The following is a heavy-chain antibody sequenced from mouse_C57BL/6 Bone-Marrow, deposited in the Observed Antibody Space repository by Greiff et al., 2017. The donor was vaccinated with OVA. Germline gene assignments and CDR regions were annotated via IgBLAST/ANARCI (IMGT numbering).Heavy chain of an antibody. J-gene: IGHJ2*01. D-gene: IGHD4-1*01. CDR2: INSDGGST. CDR3: ARDLTGTLYYFDY. CDR1: EYEFPSHD. V-gene: IGHV5-2*01. Sequence: EVKVVESGGGLVQPGESLKLSCESNEYEFPSHDMSWVRKTPEKRLELVAAINSDGGSTYYPDTMERRFIISSDNTKKTLYLQMSSLRSEDTALYYCARDLTGTLYYFDYWGQGTTLTVSS.